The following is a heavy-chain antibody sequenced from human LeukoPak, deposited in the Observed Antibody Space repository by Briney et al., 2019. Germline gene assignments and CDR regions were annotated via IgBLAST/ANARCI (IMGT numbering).Heavy chain of an antibody. Sequence: PGGSLRLSCAASGFTFSSYGMHWVRQAPGKGLEWVAFIRYDGSNKYYADSVKGRFTISRDNSKNTLYLQMNSLRAEDTAVYYCAKVSNYYDSSGYRDDYWGQGTLVTVSS. V-gene: IGHV3-30*02. CDR1: GFTFSSYG. CDR3: AKVSNYYDSSGYRDDY. CDR2: IRYDGSNK. D-gene: IGHD3-22*01. J-gene: IGHJ4*02.